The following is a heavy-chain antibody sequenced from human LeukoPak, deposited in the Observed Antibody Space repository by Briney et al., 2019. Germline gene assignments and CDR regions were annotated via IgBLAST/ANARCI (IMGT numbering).Heavy chain of an antibody. D-gene: IGHD3-10*01. Sequence: SETLSLTCAVSGGSISSGGYSWSWIRQPRGKGLEWIGYIYYSGTTYYNPSLKSRTIISVDTSKKQLSLKLSSVTAADTAVYYCARAPGGYGSGSRGAFDIWGQGTRVTVSS. V-gene: IGHV4-30-4*07. CDR1: GGSISSGGYS. CDR3: ARAPGGYGSGSRGAFDI. CDR2: IYYSGTT. J-gene: IGHJ3*02.